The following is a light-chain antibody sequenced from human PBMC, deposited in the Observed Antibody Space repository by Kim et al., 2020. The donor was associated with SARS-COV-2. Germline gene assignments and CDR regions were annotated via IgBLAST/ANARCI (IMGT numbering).Light chain of an antibody. CDR2: AAS. J-gene: IGKJ3*01. CDR3: QQTYNSPFT. Sequence: IQMTQSPSSLSASVGDRVTITCRTSQNINSHLNWYHQKPGRAPKLLIYAASTLQGGVPSRFSGSGSETDFTLTISSLQPEDFATYFCQQTYNSPFTFGPGTKVDIK. CDR1: QNINSH. V-gene: IGKV1-39*01.